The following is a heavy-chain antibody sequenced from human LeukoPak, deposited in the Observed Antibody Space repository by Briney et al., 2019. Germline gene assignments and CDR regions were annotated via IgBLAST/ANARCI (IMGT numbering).Heavy chain of an antibody. CDR3: ASGTGGMVYDY. Sequence: VASVTVPCKASGGTFSSYTISWVRQAPGQGLEWMGRIIPILGIANYAQKFQGRVTITADKSTSTAYMELSSLRSEDTAVYYCASGTGGMVYDYWGQGTLVTVSS. D-gene: IGHD3/OR15-3a*01. V-gene: IGHV1-69*02. CDR1: GGTFSSYT. CDR2: IIPILGIA. J-gene: IGHJ4*02.